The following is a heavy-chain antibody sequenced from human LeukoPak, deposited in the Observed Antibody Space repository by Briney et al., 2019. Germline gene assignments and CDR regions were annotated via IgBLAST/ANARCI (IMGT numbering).Heavy chain of an antibody. V-gene: IGHV4-39*01. J-gene: IGHJ1*01. Sequence: SETLSLTCTVSGASISSSSYYWAWIRQPPGKGLEWIGSMDYSGSTYYKPSLKSRVTISVDTSKNQFSLKLSSVSAADTAVYYCAGYSGSHLGAGAEYFQHWGQGTLVTVSS. D-gene: IGHD1-26*01. CDR3: AGYSGSHLGAGAEYFQH. CDR2: MDYSGST. CDR1: GASISSSSYY.